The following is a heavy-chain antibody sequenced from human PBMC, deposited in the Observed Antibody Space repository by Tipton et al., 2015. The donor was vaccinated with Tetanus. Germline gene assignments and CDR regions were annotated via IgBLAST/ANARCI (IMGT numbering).Heavy chain of an antibody. CDR1: SGSISTYY. CDR2: VFYGGAT. D-gene: IGHD5-12*01. Sequence: TLSLTCTVSSGSISTYYWTWIRQPPGKGFEWIGYVFYGGATNYNPSLGSRLTISVDTSKNQFSLKLTSVTAADTAVYFCARKLADYNGGGMDVWGPGTTVTVSS. CDR3: ARKLADYNGGGMDV. V-gene: IGHV4-59*01. J-gene: IGHJ6*02.